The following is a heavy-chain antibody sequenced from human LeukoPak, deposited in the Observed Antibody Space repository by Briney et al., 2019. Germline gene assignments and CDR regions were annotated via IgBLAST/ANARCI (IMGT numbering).Heavy chain of an antibody. CDR2: ISGSGGST. D-gene: IGHD3-9*01. CDR1: GFNLWNLG. CDR3: AKDMRFDWTPYYFDY. J-gene: IGHJ4*02. V-gene: IGHV3-23*01. Sequence: GSLRLLCGGFGFNLWNLGMEWVRQASGKGLEGVLAISGSGGSTYYADSVKGRFTISRDNSKNTLYLQMNSLRAEDTAVYYCAKDMRFDWTPYYFDYWGQGTLVTVSS.